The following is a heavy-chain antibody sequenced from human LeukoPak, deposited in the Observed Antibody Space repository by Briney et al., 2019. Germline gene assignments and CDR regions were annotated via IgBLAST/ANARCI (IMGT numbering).Heavy chain of an antibody. Sequence: PSQTLSLTCTVSSDSISSGDYYWSWIRQPAGKGXEFIGYINKKGGTFYNPPLKSRVSISIDTSKNQFPLKLTSVTAADTAVYFCAREHKSYGDYPYYFDSWGQGTLVTVSS. V-gene: IGHV4-30-4*01. CDR2: INKKGGT. D-gene: IGHD4-17*01. CDR1: SDSISSGDYY. CDR3: AREHKSYGDYPYYFDS. J-gene: IGHJ4*02.